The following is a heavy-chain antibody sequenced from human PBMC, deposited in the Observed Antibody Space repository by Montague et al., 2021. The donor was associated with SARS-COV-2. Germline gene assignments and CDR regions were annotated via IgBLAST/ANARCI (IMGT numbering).Heavy chain of an antibody. V-gene: IGHV1-24*01. CDR3: ATELVRIAAAGPNYFDY. CDR1: GYTLTELS. D-gene: IGHD6-13*01. J-gene: IGHJ4*02. Sequence: SVKVSCKVSGYTLTELSMHWVRQTPGKGLEWMGGFDPEDGETIYAQKFQGRVTMTEDTSTDTAYMELSSLRSEDTAVYYCATELVRIAAAGPNYFDYWGQGTLVTVSS. CDR2: FDPEDGET.